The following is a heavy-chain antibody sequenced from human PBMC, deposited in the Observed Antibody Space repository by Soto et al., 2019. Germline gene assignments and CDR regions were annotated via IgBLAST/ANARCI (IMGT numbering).Heavy chain of an antibody. CDR2: INHSGST. D-gene: IGHD6-6*01. Sequence: ETLSLTCAVYCGSFSGYYWSWIRQPPGKGLEWIGGINHSGSTNYNPSLKSRVTISVDTSKNQFSLKLSSVTAADTAVYYCARRAVQAYNGFDSWGQGTLSPP. CDR1: CGSFSGYY. V-gene: IGHV4-34*01. J-gene: IGHJ5*01. CDR3: ARRAVQAYNGFDS.